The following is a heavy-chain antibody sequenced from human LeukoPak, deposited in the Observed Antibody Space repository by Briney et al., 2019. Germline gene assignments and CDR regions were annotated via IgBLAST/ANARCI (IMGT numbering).Heavy chain of an antibody. D-gene: IGHD2-2*02. CDR3: ARVGVYQLLYEDY. V-gene: IGHV3-53*01. Sequence: PGGSLRLSCAASGFTVSSNYMSWVRQAPGKGLEWVSVIYSGGSTYYADSVKGRFTISRDNSKNTLYLQMNSLRAEDTAVYYCARVGVYQLLYEDYWGQGTLVTVSS. J-gene: IGHJ4*02. CDR2: IYSGGST. CDR1: GFTVSSNY.